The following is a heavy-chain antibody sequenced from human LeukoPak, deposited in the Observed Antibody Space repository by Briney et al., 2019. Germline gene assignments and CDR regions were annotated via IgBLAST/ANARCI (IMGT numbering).Heavy chain of an antibody. D-gene: IGHD1-26*01. CDR1: GFSFGSYA. V-gene: IGHV3-30*02. Sequence: GESLRLSCAASGFSFGSYAMHWVRQAPGKGLEWVAIIRYDGTNKYYADSVKGRFTISRDNSKTTLYLQMNFLRTEDTAVYYCAKGQWGATTNFDYWGQGTLVTVSS. CDR2: IRYDGTNK. CDR3: AKGQWGATTNFDY. J-gene: IGHJ4*02.